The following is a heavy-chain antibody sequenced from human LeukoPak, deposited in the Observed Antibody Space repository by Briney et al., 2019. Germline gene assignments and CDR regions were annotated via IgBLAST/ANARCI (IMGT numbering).Heavy chain of an antibody. J-gene: IGHJ6*03. CDR1: GGSISSGDYY. V-gene: IGHV4-30-4*08. CDR3: ARDRRGRYCSSTSCHSGIYYYYYYMDV. D-gene: IGHD2-2*01. CDR2: IYYSGSI. Sequence: SETLSLTCTVSGGSISSGDYYWSWIRQPPGKGLEWIGYIYYSGSIYYNPSLKSRVTISVDTSKNQFSLKLSSVTAADTAVYYCARDRRGRYCSSTSCHSGIYYYYYYMDVWGKGTTVTVSS.